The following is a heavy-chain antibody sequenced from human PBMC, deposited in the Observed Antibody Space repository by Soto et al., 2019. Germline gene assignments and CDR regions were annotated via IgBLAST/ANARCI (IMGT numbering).Heavy chain of an antibody. CDR3: ASGDGSGSYYTSYYYYMDV. CDR2: IYYSGST. Sequence: SETLSLTCTVSGGSISSYYWSWIRQPPGKGLEWIGYIYYSGSTNYNPSLKSRVTISVDTSKNQFSLKLSSVTAADTAVYYCASGDGSGSYYTSYYYYMDVWGKGTTVTAP. D-gene: IGHD3-10*01. J-gene: IGHJ6*03. CDR1: GGSISSYY. V-gene: IGHV4-59*01.